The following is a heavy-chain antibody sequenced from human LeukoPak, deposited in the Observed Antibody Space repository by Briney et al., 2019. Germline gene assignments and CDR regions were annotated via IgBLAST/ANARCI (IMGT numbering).Heavy chain of an antibody. V-gene: IGHV4-34*01. CDR2: INHSGST. D-gene: IGHD2-2*01. J-gene: IGHJ2*01. Sequence: SETLSLTRAVYGGSFSGYYWSWIRQPPGKGLEWIGEINHSGSTNYNPSLKSRVTISVDTSKNQFSLKLSSVTAADTAVYYCARVYYANSYDYWFFDLWGRGTLVTVSS. CDR1: GGSFSGYY. CDR3: ARVYYANSYDYWFFDL.